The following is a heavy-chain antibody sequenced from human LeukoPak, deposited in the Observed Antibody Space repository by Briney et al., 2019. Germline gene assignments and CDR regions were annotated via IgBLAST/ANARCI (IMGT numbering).Heavy chain of an antibody. J-gene: IGHJ4*02. CDR2: IYYSGST. CDR1: GGSISSSSYY. D-gene: IGHD1-26*01. V-gene: IGHV4-39*07. Sequence: SETLSLTCTVSGGSISSSSYYWGWIRQPPGKGLEWIGSIYYSGSTYYNPSLKSRVTISVDTSKNQFSLKLSSVTAADTAVYYCAREGRGVSAFDYWGQGTLVTVSS. CDR3: AREGRGVSAFDY.